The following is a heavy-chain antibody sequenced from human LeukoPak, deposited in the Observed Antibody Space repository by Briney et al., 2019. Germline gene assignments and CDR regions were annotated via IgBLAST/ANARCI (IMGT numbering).Heavy chain of an antibody. V-gene: IGHV3-23*01. CDR2: IFGSGGSS. Sequence: GGSLRLSCAASGFTFNSYAMYWVRQAPGKGLEWVSGIFGSGGSSHYADSVKGRFTISRDNSKNTLYLQMNSLRAEDTAVYYCAKDEGHCSGGSCYRQDYWGQGTLVTVPS. CDR3: AKDEGHCSGGSCYRQDY. J-gene: IGHJ4*02. CDR1: GFTFNSYA. D-gene: IGHD2-15*01.